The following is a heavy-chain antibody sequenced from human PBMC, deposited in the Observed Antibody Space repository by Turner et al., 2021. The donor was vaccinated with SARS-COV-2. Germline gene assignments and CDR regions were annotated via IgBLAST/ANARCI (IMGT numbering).Heavy chain of an antibody. CDR3: AREGHIVVVTATPSDY. V-gene: IGHV1-46*01. D-gene: IGHD2-21*02. J-gene: IGHJ4*02. CDR2: INPSGGST. CDR1: GYTFTSYF. Sequence: QVQLVQSGAEVKKPGASVKVSCRASGYTFTSYFMHWVRQAPGQGLEWRGIINPSGGSTSYAQKFQGRVTMTRDTSTSTVYMELSSLRSEDTAVYYCAREGHIVVVTATPSDYWGQGTLVTVSS.